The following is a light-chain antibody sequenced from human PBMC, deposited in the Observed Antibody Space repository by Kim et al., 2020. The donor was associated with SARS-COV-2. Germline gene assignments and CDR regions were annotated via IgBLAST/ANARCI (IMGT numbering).Light chain of an antibody. V-gene: IGKV1-39*01. J-gene: IGKJ2*01. CDR1: QNINRY. Sequence: SVGDRVTITCRASQNINRYLNWYQQQPGEAPKLLIYDASRLQVGVPSRFSGSGSGTDFTLTISSLQPEDFATYYCQQSYSAPPMYAFGQGTKLEI. CDR2: DAS. CDR3: QQSYSAPPMYA.